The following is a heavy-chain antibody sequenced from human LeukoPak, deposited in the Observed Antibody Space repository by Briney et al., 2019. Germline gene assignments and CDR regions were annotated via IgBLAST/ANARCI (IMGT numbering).Heavy chain of an antibody. D-gene: IGHD2-21*02. CDR2: MNPNSGNT. V-gene: IGHV1-8*01. CDR1: GYTFTSYD. J-gene: IGHJ4*02. Sequence: ASVKVSCKASGYTFTSYDINWVRQATGQGLEWMGWMNPNSGNTGYAQKFQGRVTMTRDTSISTAYMELSRLRSDDTAVYYCARANQPAIVVVTAIDYWGQGTLVTVSS. CDR3: ARANQPAIVVVTAIDY.